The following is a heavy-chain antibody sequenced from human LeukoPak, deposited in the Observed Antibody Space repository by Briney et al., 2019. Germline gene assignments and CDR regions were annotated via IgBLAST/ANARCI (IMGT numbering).Heavy chain of an antibody. J-gene: IGHJ4*02. Sequence: PSETLSLTCAVYGGSFSGYYWSWIRPPPGKGLEWIGEINHSGSTNYNPSLKSRVTISVDTSKNQFSLKLSSVTAADTAVYYCARSSTMIANWGQGTLVTVSS. CDR3: ARSSTMIAN. CDR2: INHSGST. D-gene: IGHD3-22*01. V-gene: IGHV4-34*01. CDR1: GGSFSGYY.